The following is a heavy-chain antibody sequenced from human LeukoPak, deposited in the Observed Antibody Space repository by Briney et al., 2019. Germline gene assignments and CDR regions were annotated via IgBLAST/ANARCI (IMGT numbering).Heavy chain of an antibody. CDR3: VSPRGFSYGYFDY. Sequence: ASETLSLTCTVSGGSISSSSAYWGWIRQPPGKGLEWIGSIYYSKNTYYNPSLKSRVTISEDTCKNQFSLTLVSVSATDTAVYYCVSPRGFSYGYFDYWGQGTLVTVSS. CDR2: IYYSKNT. V-gene: IGHV4-39*01. D-gene: IGHD5-18*01. CDR1: GGSISSSSAY. J-gene: IGHJ4*02.